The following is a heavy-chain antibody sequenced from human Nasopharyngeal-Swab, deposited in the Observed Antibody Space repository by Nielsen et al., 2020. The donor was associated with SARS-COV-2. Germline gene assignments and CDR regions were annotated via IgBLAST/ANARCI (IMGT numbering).Heavy chain of an antibody. D-gene: IGHD4-17*01. CDR1: GGSISSGGYY. CDR2: IYYSGST. CDR3: ARAQRFWSDYGDYVWYFDL. V-gene: IGHV4-31*03. J-gene: IGHJ2*01. Sequence: SETLSLTCTVSGGSISSGGYYWSWIRQHPGKGLEWIGYIYYSGSTYYNPSLKSRVTISVDTSKNQFSLKLSSVTAADTAAYYCARAQRFWSDYGDYVWYFDLWGRGTLVTVSS.